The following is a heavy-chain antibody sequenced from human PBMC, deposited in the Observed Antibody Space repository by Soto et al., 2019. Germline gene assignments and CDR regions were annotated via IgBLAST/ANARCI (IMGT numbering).Heavy chain of an antibody. CDR2: ISYSGGST. Sequence: PGGTLSLSCAATGFTFSSYDMSWIRQAPGKGLEWVSAISYSGGSTYYADSVKGRFSISRDNSKNTLYLQMNSLRAEDTAVYYCEKPEVVVAATAFDYWGQGTLVTVSS. CDR1: GFTFSSYD. D-gene: IGHD2-15*01. J-gene: IGHJ4*02. V-gene: IGHV3-23*01. CDR3: EKPEVVVAATAFDY.